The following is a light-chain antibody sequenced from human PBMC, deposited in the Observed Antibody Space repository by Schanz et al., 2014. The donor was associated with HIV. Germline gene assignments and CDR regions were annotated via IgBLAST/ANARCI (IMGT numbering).Light chain of an antibody. CDR2: DVT. V-gene: IGLV2-14*01. J-gene: IGLJ2*01. Sequence: QSALTQPASVSGSPGQSINISCTGTSSDVGGYDFVSWYQQHPGKAPKLMIFDVTDRPSGVSSRFSGSKSGNTASLTISGLQVEDEADYYCTSFTTSNTLIFGGGTKLTVL. CDR1: SSDVGGYDF. CDR3: TSFTTSNTLI.